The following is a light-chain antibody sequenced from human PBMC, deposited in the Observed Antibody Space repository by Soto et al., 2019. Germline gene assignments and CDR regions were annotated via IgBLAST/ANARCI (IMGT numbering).Light chain of an antibody. CDR3: LQYDGSLGLT. J-gene: IGKJ4*01. V-gene: IGKV3-20*01. CDR1: QSVSSSY. CDR2: GAS. Sequence: EIVLTQSPGTLSLSPGERATLSCRASQSVSSSYVAWYQQKPGQAPRLLIHGASSRATGIPDRFSGSGSGTDFTLTISRLEPEDFAVYYCLQYDGSLGLTFGGGTKVEIK.